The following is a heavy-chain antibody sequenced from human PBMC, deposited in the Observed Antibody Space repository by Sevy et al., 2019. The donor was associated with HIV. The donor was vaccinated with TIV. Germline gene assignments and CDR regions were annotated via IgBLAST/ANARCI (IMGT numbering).Heavy chain of an antibody. D-gene: IGHD3-22*01. CDR3: ANVITMMLLVLDAIDI. V-gene: IGHV3-23*01. CDR2: ISGSGDNT. J-gene: IGHJ3*02. Sequence: GGSLRLSCAASGFTFSSFAMTWVRQAPGKGLEWVSGISGSGDNTYYADSVKGRCTISRDNSKNTLYLQMNGLRAEDTAVYYCANVITMMLLVLDAIDIWGQGTMVTVSS. CDR1: GFTFSSFA.